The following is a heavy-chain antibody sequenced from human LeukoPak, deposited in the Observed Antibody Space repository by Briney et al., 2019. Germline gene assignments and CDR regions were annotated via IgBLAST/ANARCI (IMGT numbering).Heavy chain of an antibody. CDR2: IFSGGST. J-gene: IGHJ6*02. CDR3: ARGPLGYCSGGSCYRLYYYGMDV. D-gene: IGHD2-15*01. CDR1: GFTVSSNY. Sequence: GGSLRLPCAASGFTVSSNYMSWVRQAPGKGLERVSVIFSGGSTYYADSVKGRFTISRDNSKNTLYLQMNSLRAEDTAVYYCARGPLGYCSGGSCYRLYYYGMDVWGQGTTVTVSS. V-gene: IGHV3-53*01.